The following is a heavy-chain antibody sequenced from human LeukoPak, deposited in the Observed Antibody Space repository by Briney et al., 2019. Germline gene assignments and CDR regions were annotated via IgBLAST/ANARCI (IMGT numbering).Heavy chain of an antibody. CDR3: ARESPLPYFDY. J-gene: IGHJ4*02. Sequence: PGRSLRLSCAASGFTFSSYAKHWVRQAPGKGLEWVAVISYDGSNKYYADSVKGRFTISRDNSKNTLYLQMNSLRAEDTAVYYCARESPLPYFDYWGQGTLVTVSS. CDR1: GFTFSSYA. CDR2: ISYDGSNK. V-gene: IGHV3-30*01.